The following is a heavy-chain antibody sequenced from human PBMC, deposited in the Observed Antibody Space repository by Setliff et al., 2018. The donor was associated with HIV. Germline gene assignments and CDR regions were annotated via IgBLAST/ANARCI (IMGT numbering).Heavy chain of an antibody. CDR1: GGTFSSYA. CDR3: ASGREGSYYYDSSGPLIYYYYGMDV. Sequence: ASVKVSCKASGGTFSSYAITWVRQAPGQGLECMGGIIPMLGITNYAQKFQGRVTITADESTSTAYMELSSLRSEDTAVYYCASGREGSYYYDSSGPLIYYYYGMDVWGQGTTVTVSS. D-gene: IGHD3-22*01. V-gene: IGHV1-69*10. J-gene: IGHJ6*02. CDR2: IIPMLGIT.